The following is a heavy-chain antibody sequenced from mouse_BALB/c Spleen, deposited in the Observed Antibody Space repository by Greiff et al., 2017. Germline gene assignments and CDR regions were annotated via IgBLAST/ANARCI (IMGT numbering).Heavy chain of an antibody. CDR2: ISSGGSYT. CDR3: ARDGYDGYFHWYFDV. CDR1: GFTFSSYA. V-gene: IGHV5-9-4*01. D-gene: IGHD2-3*01. Sequence: DVKLVESGGGLVKPGGSLKLSCAASGFTFSSYAMSWVRQSPEKRLEWVAEISSGGSYTYYPDTVTGRFTISRDNAKNTLYLEMSSLRSEDTAMYYCARDGYDGYFHWYFDVWGAGTTVTVSS. J-gene: IGHJ1*01.